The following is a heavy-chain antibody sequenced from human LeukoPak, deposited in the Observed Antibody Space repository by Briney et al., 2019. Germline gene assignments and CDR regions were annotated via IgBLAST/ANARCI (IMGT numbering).Heavy chain of an antibody. CDR1: GFTFSYYG. J-gene: IGHJ4*02. V-gene: IGHV3-30*19. CDR3: ARDIEPIAVTGATADY. CDR2: ISYDGSDK. Sequence: GGSLRLSCAASGFTFSYYGMHWVRQAPGKGLEWVAVISYDGSDKQYADSVKGRFTVSRDNSKSTLYLQVNSLRTEDTAVYYCARDIEPIAVTGATADYWGQGTLVTVSS. D-gene: IGHD6-19*01.